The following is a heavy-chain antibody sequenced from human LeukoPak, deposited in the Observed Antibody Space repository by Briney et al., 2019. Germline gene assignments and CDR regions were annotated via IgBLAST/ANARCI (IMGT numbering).Heavy chain of an antibody. J-gene: IGHJ3*02. Sequence: GESLKISCKGSGYTFTNFWIGWVRQMPGKGLEWMDMIYPGHSEIINRSSLQGQVTISADKSISTAYLHWSSLTASDTAMYYCARAPSRGGSDSSHSAFDIWGQGTMVSVSS. CDR2: IYPGHSEI. D-gene: IGHD5-12*01. V-gene: IGHV5-51*01. CDR3: ARAPSRGGSDSSHSAFDI. CDR1: GYTFTNFW.